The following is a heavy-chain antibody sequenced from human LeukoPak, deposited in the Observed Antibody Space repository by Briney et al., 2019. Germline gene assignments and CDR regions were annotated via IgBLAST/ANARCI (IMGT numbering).Heavy chain of an antibody. J-gene: IGHJ5*02. CDR1: GYTFTGYD. D-gene: IGHD2-2*01. CDR2: INPTSGVT. CDR3: ARDQGVVVPSDWFDP. V-gene: IGHV1-2*02. Sequence: GASVKVSCKASGYTFTGYDMHWVRHAPGQGLEWMGWINPTSGVTNYSQKFQGRVIMTRGTSISTAYMELSRLRSDETAVYYCARDQGVVVPSDWFDPWGQGTLVTVSS.